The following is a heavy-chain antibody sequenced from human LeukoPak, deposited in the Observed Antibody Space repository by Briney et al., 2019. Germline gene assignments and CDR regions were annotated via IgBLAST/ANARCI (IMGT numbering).Heavy chain of an antibody. CDR2: INPSSGGT. V-gene: IGHV1-2*02. CDR3: AKEFPSGATRDLDY. D-gene: IGHD1-26*01. Sequence: ASVKVSCKAFGYSFTASYMHWVRQAPGQGLEWLGWINPSSGGTKYAPKFQGRVTLTRDTSINTAYMELTSLRSDDTAMYYCAKEFPSGATRDLDYWGQGTLVTVSS. CDR1: GYSFTASY. J-gene: IGHJ4*02.